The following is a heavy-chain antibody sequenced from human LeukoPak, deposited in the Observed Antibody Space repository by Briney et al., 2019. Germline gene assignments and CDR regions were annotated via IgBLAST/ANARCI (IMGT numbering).Heavy chain of an antibody. CDR2: IFSGGST. CDR3: ARENDMGYCSGGRCYKGYNAMDV. Sequence: GGSLRLSCAASGFTVSSNYMSWVRQAPGKGLEWVSVIFSGGSTYYADSVKGRFTISGDNSKNTLYLQMNSLRAEDTAVYYCARENDMGYCSGGRCYKGYNAMDVWGQGTTVTVSS. D-gene: IGHD2-15*01. V-gene: IGHV3-53*01. CDR1: GFTVSSNY. J-gene: IGHJ6*02.